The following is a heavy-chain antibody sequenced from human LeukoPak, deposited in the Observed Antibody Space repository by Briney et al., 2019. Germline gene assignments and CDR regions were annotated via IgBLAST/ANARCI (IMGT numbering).Heavy chain of an antibody. V-gene: IGHV3-7*03. CDR2: IKQDGSEK. J-gene: IGHJ4*02. CDR3: ARDPGPDY. Sequence: GGSLRLSCVVSGFTFNSCWMNWVRQAPGKGLEWVANIKQDGSEKYFVDSVKGRFTISRDNAKNSLYLQMNSLRAEDTAVYYCARDPGPDYWGQGTLVTVSS. CDR1: GFTFNSCW.